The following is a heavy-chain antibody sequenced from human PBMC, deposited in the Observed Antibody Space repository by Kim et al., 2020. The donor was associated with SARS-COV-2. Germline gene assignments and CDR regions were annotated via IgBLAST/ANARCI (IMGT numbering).Heavy chain of an antibody. J-gene: IGHJ6*02. Sequence: GKGRFTISRDNSKNTLYLQMNSLRAEDTAVYYCAKDDSSWYPPYYYGMDVWGQGTTVTVSS. CDR3: AKDDSSWYPPYYYGMDV. V-gene: IGHV3-30*02. D-gene: IGHD6-13*01.